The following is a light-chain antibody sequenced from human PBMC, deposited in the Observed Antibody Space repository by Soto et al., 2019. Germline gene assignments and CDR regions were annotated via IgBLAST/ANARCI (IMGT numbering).Light chain of an antibody. V-gene: IGLV1-47*01. J-gene: IGLJ2*01. CDR3: AAWDDSLRGPGV. Sequence: QPVLTQPPSASGTPGQRVTISCSGSSSNIGSNYVYWYQQLPGTAPKLLIYRNNQRPSGVPDRFSGSKSGTSASPAISGLRSEDEDDDYCAAWDDSLRGPGVFGGGTKVTVL. CDR2: RNN. CDR1: SSNIGSNY.